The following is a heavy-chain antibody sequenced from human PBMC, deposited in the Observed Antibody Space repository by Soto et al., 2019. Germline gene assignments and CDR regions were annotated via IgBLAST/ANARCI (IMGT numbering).Heavy chain of an antibody. CDR3: ARRGMSKIGFDT. CDR1: GYIFSNYY. V-gene: IGHV1-46*01. J-gene: IGHJ3*02. CDR2: FNPSGDAT. Sequence: QVQLVQSGAEVKKPGTSVKVSCKASGYIFSNYYMHWVRQAPGQGLEWMGVFNPSGDATHYAQSFQGRVSVTRDTSTSTVYMELSTLTSEDTAVYYCARRGMSKIGFDTWGQETMVTVSS. D-gene: IGHD3-10*01.